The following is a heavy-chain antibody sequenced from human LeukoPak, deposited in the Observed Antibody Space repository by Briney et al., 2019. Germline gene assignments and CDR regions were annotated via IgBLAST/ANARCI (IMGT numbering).Heavy chain of an antibody. CDR2: IKQDGSEK. D-gene: IGHD3-16*01. Sequence: GGSLRLSCAASGFTLSSYWMAWVRQAPGKGLEWVANIKQDGSEKYYVDSVKGRFTISRDNAENSLYLQMNNLRAEDTAVYYCAKGRGLEYWGQGTLVTVSS. J-gene: IGHJ4*02. CDR3: AKGRGLEY. CDR1: GFTLSSYW. V-gene: IGHV3-7*03.